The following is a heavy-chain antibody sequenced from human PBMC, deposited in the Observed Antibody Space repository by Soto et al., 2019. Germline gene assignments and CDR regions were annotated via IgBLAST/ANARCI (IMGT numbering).Heavy chain of an antibody. V-gene: IGHV3-23*01. Sequence: GGSLRLSCTASGFTFSNYAMSWVRQAPGKGLGWVSTISASGGTTYYADSVKGRITISRDNSKNTLFLQMNSLGADDTAIYYCAKPKTTGGDSTLFDYWGQGTLVTVSS. J-gene: IGHJ4*02. D-gene: IGHD2-21*02. CDR1: GFTFSNYA. CDR2: ISASGGTT. CDR3: AKPKTTGGDSTLFDY.